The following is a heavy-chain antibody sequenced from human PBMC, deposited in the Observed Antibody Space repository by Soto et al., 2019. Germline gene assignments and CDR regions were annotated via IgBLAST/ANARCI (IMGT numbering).Heavy chain of an antibody. CDR2: ISGGGETT. V-gene: IGHV3-23*01. D-gene: IGHD3-10*01. CDR1: GFTFSAYA. CDR3: AKDDVSMVRGILDY. Sequence: LRLSCAASGFTFSAYAMTWVRQAPGKGLEWVSSISGGGETTYYTDSVKGRFTISRDNSRNTVYLQMNDLGAEDTAVYYCAKDDVSMVRGILDYWGQGTLVTVSS. J-gene: IGHJ4*02.